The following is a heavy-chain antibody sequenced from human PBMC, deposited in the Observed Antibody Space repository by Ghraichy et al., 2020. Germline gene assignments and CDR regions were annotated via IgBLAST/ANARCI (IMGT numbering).Heavy chain of an antibody. V-gene: IGHV4-30-4*01. CDR2: TYNSGRT. CDR1: GGSISSGNYYY. Sequence: SETLSLTCNVSGGSISSGNYYYWSWIRQPPGKGLEWIGYTYNSGRTYYNAFLKSRLDISVDTSTNQFSLRLNSVTAADTAVYFCARVSGYGHFDNWGQGILVTVSS. CDR3: ARVSGYGHFDN. D-gene: IGHD5-12*01. J-gene: IGHJ4*02.